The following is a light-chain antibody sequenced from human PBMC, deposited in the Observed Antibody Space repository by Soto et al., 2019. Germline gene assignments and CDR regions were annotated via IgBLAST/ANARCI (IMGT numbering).Light chain of an antibody. CDR3: SSYTSSSTPLD. CDR1: SSDVGGYNY. J-gene: IGLJ1*01. CDR2: DIS. Sequence: QSALTQPASVSGSPGQSITISCTGTSSDVGGYNYVSWYQQHPGKAPTLMIYDISNRPSGVSNRFSGSKSGNTASLTISGRQADDEAYYYCSSYTSSSTPLDFGAGTKLTVL. V-gene: IGLV2-14*01.